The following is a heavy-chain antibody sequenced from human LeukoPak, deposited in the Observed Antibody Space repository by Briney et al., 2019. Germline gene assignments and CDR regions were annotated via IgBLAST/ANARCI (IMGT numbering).Heavy chain of an antibody. D-gene: IGHD5-18*01. V-gene: IGHV1-69*13. CDR2: IIPIFGTA. J-gene: IGHJ4*02. CDR3: ATKRGYSYGYFDY. Sequence: SVKVSCKASGGTFSSYASSRVRQAPGQGLEWMGGIIPIFGTANYAQKFQGRVTITADESTSTAYMELSSLRSEDTAVYYCATKRGYSYGYFDYWGQGTLVTVSS. CDR1: GGTFSSYA.